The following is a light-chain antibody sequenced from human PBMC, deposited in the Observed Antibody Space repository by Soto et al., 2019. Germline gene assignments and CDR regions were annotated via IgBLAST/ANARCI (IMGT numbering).Light chain of an antibody. CDR1: QSISSY. CDR3: QQSYSTLRGT. Sequence: DIQMTQSPSSLSASVGDRVTITCRASQSISSYLNWYRQKPGKAPKLLIYAASSLQSGVPSRFSGSGSGTDFTLTISSLQPEDFATYYCQQSYSTLRGTFGQGTKVEIK. V-gene: IGKV1-39*01. CDR2: AAS. J-gene: IGKJ1*01.